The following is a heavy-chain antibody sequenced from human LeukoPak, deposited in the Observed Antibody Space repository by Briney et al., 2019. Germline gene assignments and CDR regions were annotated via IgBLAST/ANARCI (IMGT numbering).Heavy chain of an antibody. V-gene: IGHV4-59*01. CDR2: IYYSGST. CDR1: GGSISSYY. D-gene: IGHD3-22*01. Sequence: PSETLSLTCTVSGGSISSYYWSWIRQPPGKGLEWIGYIYYSGSTKYNPSLKSRVTISVDTSKNQFSLKLSSVTAADTAVYYCARGPVVNLPVDYWGQGTLVTVSP. CDR3: ARGPVVNLPVDY. J-gene: IGHJ4*02.